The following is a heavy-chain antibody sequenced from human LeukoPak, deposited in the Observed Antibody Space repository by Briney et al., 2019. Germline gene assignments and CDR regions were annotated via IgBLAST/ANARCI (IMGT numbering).Heavy chain of an antibody. V-gene: IGHV3-21*01. Sequence: PGGSLRLSCAASGFTFSSYSMNWVRQAPGKGLEWVSSISSSSSYIYYADSVKGRFTISRDNAKNSLYLQMNSLRAEDTAVYYCARVNYDFWSGYHLNYWGQGTLVTVSS. CDR2: ISSSSSYI. CDR3: ARVNYDFWSGYHLNY. J-gene: IGHJ4*02. CDR1: GFTFSSYS. D-gene: IGHD3-3*01.